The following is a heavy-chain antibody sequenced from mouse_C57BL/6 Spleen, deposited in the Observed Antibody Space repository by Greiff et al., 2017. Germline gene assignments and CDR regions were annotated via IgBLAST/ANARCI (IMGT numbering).Heavy chain of an antibody. D-gene: IGHD4-1*01. V-gene: IGHV3-6*01. J-gene: IGHJ2*01. CDR3: AREIKTGSYFDY. CDR1: GYSITSGYY. CDR2: ISYDGSN. Sequence: ESGPGLVKPSQSLSLTCSVTGYSITSGYYWNWIRQFPGNKLEWMGYISYDGSNNYNPSLKNRISITRDTSKNQFFLKLNSVTTEDTATYYCAREIKTGSYFDYWGQGTTLTVSS.